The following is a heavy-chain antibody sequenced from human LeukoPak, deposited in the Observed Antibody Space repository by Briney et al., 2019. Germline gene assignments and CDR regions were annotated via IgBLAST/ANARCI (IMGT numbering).Heavy chain of an antibody. CDR3: VRDLPSDAVAVY. D-gene: IGHD6-19*01. J-gene: IGHJ4*02. V-gene: IGHV1-46*01. CDR1: GYTFTSYY. CDR2: ISPSGGST. Sequence: ASVKVSCKASGYTFTSYYMHWVRQAPGQGLEWMGIISPSGGSTSYAQKFQGRVTMTRDTSTSTVYMELSSLRSEDTAVYYCVRDLPSDAVAVYWGQGTLVTVSS.